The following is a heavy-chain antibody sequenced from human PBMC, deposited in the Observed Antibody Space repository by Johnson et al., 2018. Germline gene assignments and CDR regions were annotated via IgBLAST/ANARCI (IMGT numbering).Heavy chain of an antibody. CDR2: IYPGASET. V-gene: IGHV5-51*03. D-gene: IGHD3-3*01. Sequence: EVQLVETGAAVRRSGESXKISCQASGYSFPDYWIGWVRQMPGKGLEWMGIIYPGASETRYRPSFQGQVPLSAATSTNTAYLRWSSLKASDTATYYCVRNHDFRSAYETKAGGHFFYYMDGWGRGTTVTVSS. CDR1: GYSFPDYW. J-gene: IGHJ6*03. CDR3: VRNHDFRSAYETKAGGHFFYYMDG.